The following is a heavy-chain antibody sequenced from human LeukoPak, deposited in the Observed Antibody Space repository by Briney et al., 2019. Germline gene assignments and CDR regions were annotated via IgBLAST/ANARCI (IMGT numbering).Heavy chain of an antibody. Sequence: GGSLRLSCAASGFTFSSYGMRWVRQTPGKGLEWVAVIWYDGSNKYYADSVKGRFTISRDNSKNTLYLQMNSLRAEDTAVYYCANAQQPYGSGSARNWGQGTLVTVSS. CDR2: IWYDGSNK. D-gene: IGHD3-10*01. J-gene: IGHJ4*02. CDR3: ANAQQPYGSGSARN. CDR1: GFTFSSYG. V-gene: IGHV3-33*06.